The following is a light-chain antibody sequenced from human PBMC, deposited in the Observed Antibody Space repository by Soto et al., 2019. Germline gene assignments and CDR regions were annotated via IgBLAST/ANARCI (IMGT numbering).Light chain of an antibody. CDR3: QQYSSLWT. J-gene: IGKJ1*01. CDR1: QSISSW. V-gene: IGKV1-5*01. CDR2: DAY. Sequence: DIPMTQSPSPLSASVGDRVTITCRASQSISSWLAWYQHKPGTAPKLLIYDAYSLESGTPSRFSGSGSGTESTLTINNLQPDDLATYYCQQYSSLWTFGPGTKVDIK.